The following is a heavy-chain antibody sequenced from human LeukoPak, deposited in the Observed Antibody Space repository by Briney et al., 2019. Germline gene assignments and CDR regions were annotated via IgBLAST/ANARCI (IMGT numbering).Heavy chain of an antibody. D-gene: IGHD2-15*01. CDR3: ARGGLVVVAARSVRFDY. Sequence: SETLSLTCAVYGGSFSGYYWSWIRQPPGKGLEWIGEISHSGSTNYNPSLKSRVTISVDTSKNQFSLKLSSVTAADTAVYYCARGGLVVVAARSVRFDYWGQGTLVTVSS. V-gene: IGHV4-34*01. CDR1: GGSFSGYY. J-gene: IGHJ4*02. CDR2: ISHSGST.